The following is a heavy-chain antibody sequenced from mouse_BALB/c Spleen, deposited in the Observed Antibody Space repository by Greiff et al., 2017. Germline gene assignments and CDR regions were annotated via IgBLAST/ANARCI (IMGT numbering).Heavy chain of an antibody. CDR2: INPYNDGT. CDR1: GYTFTSYV. D-gene: IGHD3-3*01. V-gene: IGHV1-14*01. J-gene: IGHJ3*01. Sequence: VHVKQSGPELVKPGASVKMSCKASGYTFTSYVMHWVKQKPGQGLEWIGYINPYNDGTKYNEKFKGKATLTSDKSSSTAYMELSSLTSEDSAVYYCAREGLAYWGQGTLVTVSA. CDR3: AREGLAY.